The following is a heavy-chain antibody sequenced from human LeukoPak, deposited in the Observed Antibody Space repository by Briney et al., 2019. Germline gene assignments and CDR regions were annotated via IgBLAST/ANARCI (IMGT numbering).Heavy chain of an antibody. CDR1: GFTFSIFA. J-gene: IGHJ4*02. D-gene: IGHD5-12*01. Sequence: GGSLRLSCAASGFTFSIFAMTWVRQAPGKGLQWVSAITSSGGNTYYAESVKGRFTIYRDNSKNTLYLQMKSLRAEDSAVYYCASLPRGPTGYVGYGGEDYWGQGTLVTVSS. V-gene: IGHV3-23*01. CDR2: ITSSGGNT. CDR3: ASLPRGPTGYVGYGGEDY.